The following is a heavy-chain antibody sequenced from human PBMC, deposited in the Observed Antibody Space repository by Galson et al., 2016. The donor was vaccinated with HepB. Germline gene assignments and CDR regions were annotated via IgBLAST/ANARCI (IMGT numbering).Heavy chain of an antibody. V-gene: IGHV3-15*01. J-gene: IGHJ4*02. Sequence: SLRLSCAASGFTFRDAWMIWVCQAPGRGLEWLGLLTSKTYGGSVDYAAPVKGRFTIPTDASENTLYLQMSSLKTDDTAVYYCAADVPYIEYTGIDFWGQGTLVTVSS. CDR3: AADVPYIEYTGIDF. CDR2: LTSKTYGGSV. CDR1: GFTFRDAW. D-gene: IGHD3-10*01.